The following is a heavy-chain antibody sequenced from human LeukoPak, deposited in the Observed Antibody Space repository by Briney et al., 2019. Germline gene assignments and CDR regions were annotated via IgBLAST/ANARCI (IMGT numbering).Heavy chain of an antibody. Sequence: PGGSLRLSCAASGSTFSSYSMNWVRQAPGKGLEWVSSISSSSSYIYYADSVKGRFTISRDNAKNSLYLQMNSLRAEDTAVYYCARDREDSYGAFDPWGQGTLVTVSS. J-gene: IGHJ5*02. V-gene: IGHV3-21*01. CDR3: ARDREDSYGAFDP. CDR2: ISSSSSYI. D-gene: IGHD5-18*01. CDR1: GSTFSSYS.